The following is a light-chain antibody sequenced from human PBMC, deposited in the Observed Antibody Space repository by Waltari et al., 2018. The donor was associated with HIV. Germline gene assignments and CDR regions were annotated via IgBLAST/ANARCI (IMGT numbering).Light chain of an antibody. CDR1: NSNVGIYNL. CDR2: EVT. Sequence: QSPPILPPSPSGSPAPSVTITFTGTNSNVGIYNLFSWYQQHPGIDPKVIIYEVTKRPSGVSSRFSGSKSGNTASLTISGLQAEDEANYYCCSWAGTRPIRLFGGGTKLTVL. V-gene: IGLV2-23*02. CDR3: CSWAGTRPIRL. J-gene: IGLJ3*02.